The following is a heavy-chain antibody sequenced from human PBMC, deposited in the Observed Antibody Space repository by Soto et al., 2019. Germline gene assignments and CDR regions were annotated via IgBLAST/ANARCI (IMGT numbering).Heavy chain of an antibody. V-gene: IGHV1-69*13. Sequence: SVNVSCKASGGTFSSYSISWVRQAPGQGLEWMGGIIPIFGTANYAQKFQGRVTITADESTSTAYMELSSLRSEDTAVYYCARGMIVVVITNYYYGMDVWGQGTTVTVSS. CDR2: IIPIFGTA. CDR1: GGTFSSYS. J-gene: IGHJ6*02. D-gene: IGHD3-22*01. CDR3: ARGMIVVVITNYYYGMDV.